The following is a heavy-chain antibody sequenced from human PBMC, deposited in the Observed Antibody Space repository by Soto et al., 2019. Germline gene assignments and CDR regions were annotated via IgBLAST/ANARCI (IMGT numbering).Heavy chain of an antibody. Sequence: EVQLLESGGGLVQPGGSLRLSCTASGFTFTSYAMSWVRQAPGKGLEWVSGITGNGGSTYYADSVRGRFTISRDNSKDTMYWLMNSLRAEDTAVFYFAKLRGDIRLVPGDGDFWGQGTLVTVSS. CDR3: AKLRGDIRLVPGDGDF. D-gene: IGHD2-21*02. CDR1: GFTFTSYA. CDR2: ITGNGGST. J-gene: IGHJ4*02. V-gene: IGHV3-23*01.